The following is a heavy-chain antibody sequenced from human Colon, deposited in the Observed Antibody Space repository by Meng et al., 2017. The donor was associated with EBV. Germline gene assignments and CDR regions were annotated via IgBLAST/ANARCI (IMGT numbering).Heavy chain of an antibody. V-gene: IGHV4-39*07. D-gene: IGHD3-3*02. J-gene: IGHJ4*02. CDR3: VISSHN. Sequence: QLHPEESGPGLVKPSATLSLTCTISGGSITSTSSYWGWVRQPPGKGLEWIGSIYYRGSTNYNPSLKSRISMSVDMSKNQFSLKVNSVTAADTAIYYCVISSHNWGQGTLVTVSS. CDR2: IYYRGST. CDR1: GGSITSTSSY.